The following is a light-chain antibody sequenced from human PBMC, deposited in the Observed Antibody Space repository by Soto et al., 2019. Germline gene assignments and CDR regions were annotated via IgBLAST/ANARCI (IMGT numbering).Light chain of an antibody. J-gene: IGKJ5*01. Sequence: DIQMTQSPSTLSASVGDRVTITCRASQSISSWLAWYQQKPGKAPNLLIYKASSLESGVPSRFSGSGSGTKFTLTISSLQPDDFATYYCQQYNNYPTFGQGTRLEIK. V-gene: IGKV1-5*03. CDR2: KAS. CDR1: QSISSW. CDR3: QQYNNYPT.